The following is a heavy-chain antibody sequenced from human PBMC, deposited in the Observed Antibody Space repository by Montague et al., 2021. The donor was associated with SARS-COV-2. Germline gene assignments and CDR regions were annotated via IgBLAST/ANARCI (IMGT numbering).Heavy chain of an antibody. V-gene: IGHV3-7*01. CDR3: ARDPRGSGTGWLDY. Sequence: SLRLSCAASGFTSGDYPMTWVRQAPGKGLQWVADINHDGSGKSYADSVKGRFTISRDNAKNSLHLQMNSLKDEDTAFYYCARDPRGSGTGWLDYWGQGTRVTVSS. CDR2: INHDGSGK. J-gene: IGHJ4*02. D-gene: IGHD3/OR15-3a*01. CDR1: GFTSGDYP.